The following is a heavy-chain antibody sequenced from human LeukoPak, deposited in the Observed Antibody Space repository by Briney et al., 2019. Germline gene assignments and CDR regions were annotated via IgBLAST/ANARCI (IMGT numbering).Heavy chain of an antibody. D-gene: IGHD6-19*01. Sequence: GGSLRLSCAGSGFIFNNYAMHWIRQPPGKGLGWVSGISWNSGSIDYADSVKGRFTISRDNAKNSLYLQMNSLRVEDTAFYYCAKDNRRHYTSGPNPDSLHWGQGALVTVSS. V-gene: IGHV3-9*01. CDR2: ISWNSGSI. CDR1: GFIFNNYA. J-gene: IGHJ4*02. CDR3: AKDNRRHYTSGPNPDSLH.